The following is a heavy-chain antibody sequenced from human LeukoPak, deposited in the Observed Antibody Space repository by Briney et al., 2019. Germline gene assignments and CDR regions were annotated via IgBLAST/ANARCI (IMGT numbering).Heavy chain of an antibody. V-gene: IGHV1-2*02. Sequence: ASVTVSFTASGYTFTVYYMHWVRQAPGQGPEWMRWINPNSGGTNYAQKFQGRVTMTRDTSISTAYMELSRLRSDDTAVYYCARGRIQLWFCYYWGQGTLVTVSS. CDR2: INPNSGGT. CDR3: ARGRIQLWFCYY. D-gene: IGHD5-18*01. J-gene: IGHJ4*02. CDR1: GYTFTVYY.